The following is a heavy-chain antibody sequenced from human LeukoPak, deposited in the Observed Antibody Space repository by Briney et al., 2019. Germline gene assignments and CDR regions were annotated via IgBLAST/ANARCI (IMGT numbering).Heavy chain of an antibody. Sequence: GGSLRLSGAASGFTLSSHTMNWVRQVPGKGLAWVSTISSDSTVHYADSVKGRFTISRDNAKSSLYLQMNSLRAEDTAVYYCVRDSLGSHFDYWGQGTLVTVSS. CDR2: ISSDSTV. CDR1: GFTLSSHT. CDR3: VRDSLGSHFDY. J-gene: IGHJ4*02. V-gene: IGHV3-48*04. D-gene: IGHD1-26*01.